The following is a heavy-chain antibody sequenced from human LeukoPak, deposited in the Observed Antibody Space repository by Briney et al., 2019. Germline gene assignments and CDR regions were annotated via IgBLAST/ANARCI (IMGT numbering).Heavy chain of an antibody. V-gene: IGHV7-4-1*02. D-gene: IGHD2-2*01. CDR1: GYTFTSYA. CDR3: ARTLRQYCSSTSCYSPYYYYYMDV. Sequence: GASVKVSCKASGYTFTSYAMNWVRQAPGQGLEWMGWINTNTGNPTYAQGFTGRFVFSLDTSVSTAYLQISSLKAEDTAVYYCARTLRQYCSSTSCYSPYYYYYMDVWGKGTTVTVSS. CDR2: INTNTGNP. J-gene: IGHJ6*03.